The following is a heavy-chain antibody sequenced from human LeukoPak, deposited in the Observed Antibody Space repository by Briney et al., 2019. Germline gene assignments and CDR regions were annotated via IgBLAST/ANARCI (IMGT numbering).Heavy chain of an antibody. V-gene: IGHV3-23*01. CDR3: AKDGGLWVSAHWGDS. Sequence: GGSLRLSCAASGFTFSTYSMSWVRQAPGKGLKWVSTITTGGPNTYYADSVKGRFTVSRDDSKNTLYLQMNSLRAEDTAVYYCAKDGGLWVSAHWGDSWGRGTLVTVSS. CDR2: ITTGGPNT. J-gene: IGHJ4*02. D-gene: IGHD7-27*01. CDR1: GFTFSTYS.